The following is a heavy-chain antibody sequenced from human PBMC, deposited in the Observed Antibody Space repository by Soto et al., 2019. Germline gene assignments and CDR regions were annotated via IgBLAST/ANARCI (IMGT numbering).Heavy chain of an antibody. J-gene: IGHJ6*02. Sequence: PXESLTISCKGSGYSFTSYWIGLVRQMPGKGLEWMGIIYPGDSDTRYSPSFQGQVTISADKSISTAYLQWSSLKASDTAMYYCARRKAPALRIYYYYGMDVWGQGTTVTVSS. CDR3: ARRKAPALRIYYYYGMDV. D-gene: IGHD4-17*01. CDR1: GYSFTSYW. V-gene: IGHV5-51*01. CDR2: IYPGDSDT.